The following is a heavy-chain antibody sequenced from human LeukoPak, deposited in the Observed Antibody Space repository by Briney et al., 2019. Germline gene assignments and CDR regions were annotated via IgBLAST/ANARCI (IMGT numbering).Heavy chain of an antibody. CDR3: ARGGRSGAQYFDL. D-gene: IGHD3-3*01. J-gene: IGHJ2*01. CDR2: ISGSSSYT. CDR1: GFTVSSNY. Sequence: GGSLRLSCAASGFTVSSNYMSWIRQAPGKGLEWVSYISGSSSYTNYADSVKGRFTISRDNAKKSLYLQMNSLRAEDTAVYYCARGGRSGAQYFDLWSRGTLVTVSS. V-gene: IGHV3-11*06.